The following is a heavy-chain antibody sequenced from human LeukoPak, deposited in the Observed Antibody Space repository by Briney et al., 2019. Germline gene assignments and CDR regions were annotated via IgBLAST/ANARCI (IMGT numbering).Heavy chain of an antibody. V-gene: IGHV3-23*01. Sequence: GGSLRLSCAGSGFSFSSYALSWVRQAPGKALEWVSTIGGGGENTYYADSVKGRFIISRDNSKNTFYLQMHSLRAEDTAVYYCAKVLSGSQDYWGQGTLVTVFS. D-gene: IGHD1-26*01. CDR3: AKVLSGSQDY. CDR2: IGGGGENT. J-gene: IGHJ4*02. CDR1: GFSFSSYA.